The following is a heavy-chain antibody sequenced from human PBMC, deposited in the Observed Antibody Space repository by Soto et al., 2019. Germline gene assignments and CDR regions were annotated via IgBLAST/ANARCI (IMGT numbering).Heavy chain of an antibody. CDR3: DLWFGEPFDY. V-gene: IGHV1-69*02. J-gene: IGHJ4*02. CDR2: IIPILGIA. D-gene: IGHD3-10*01. Sequence: QVQLVQSGAEVKKPGSSVKVSCKASGGTFSSYTISWVRQALGQGLEWMGRIIPILGIANYARKFQGRVTITADKTTSTAYIELSSLSSEDTAVYYCDLWFGEPFDYWGQGTLVTVSS. CDR1: GGTFSSYT.